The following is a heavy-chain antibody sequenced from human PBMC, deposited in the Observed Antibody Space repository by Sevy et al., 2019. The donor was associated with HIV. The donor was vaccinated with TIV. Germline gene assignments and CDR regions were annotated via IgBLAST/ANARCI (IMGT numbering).Heavy chain of an antibody. D-gene: IGHD6-6*01. J-gene: IGHJ4*02. Sequence: SETLSLTCTVSGGSISSSAYYWGWIRQPPGKGLEWFASFYYSGNTYYNPSLKSRVTISVDTPKNQFSLKLSSMTAADTAVYYCATSVSARPDDYWGQGILVTVSS. CDR3: ATSVSARPDDY. V-gene: IGHV4-39*01. CDR2: FYYSGNT. CDR1: GGSISSSAYY.